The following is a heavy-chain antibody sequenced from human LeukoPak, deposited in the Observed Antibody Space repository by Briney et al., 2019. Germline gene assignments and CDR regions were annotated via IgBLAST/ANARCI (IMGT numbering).Heavy chain of an antibody. CDR1: GFTVSSNY. D-gene: IGHD1/OR15-1a*01. V-gene: IGHV3-53*01. CDR3: ARDRASTRGYYYMDV. J-gene: IGHJ6*03. Sequence: PGGSLRLSCAASGFTVSSNYMSWGRQAPGKGLEWVSVIYSGGSTYYADSVKGRFTISRDNSKNTLYLQMNSLRAEDTAVYYCARDRASTRGYYYMDVWGKGTMVTVSS. CDR2: IYSGGST.